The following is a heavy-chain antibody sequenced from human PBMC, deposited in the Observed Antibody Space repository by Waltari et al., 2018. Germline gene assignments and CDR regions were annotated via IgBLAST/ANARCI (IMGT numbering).Heavy chain of an antibody. CDR3: ARDRGRGLYLDS. CDR2: THRSGGT. D-gene: IGHD2-15*01. V-gene: IGHV4-4*02. Sequence: WGGGVRQPPWTGLEWIGQTHRSGGTYYNPSLESQVTISIDTANNQFSLKMTSTTAADTAVYYCARDRGRGLYLDSWGQGTLVTVSP. J-gene: IGHJ4*02. CDR1: W.